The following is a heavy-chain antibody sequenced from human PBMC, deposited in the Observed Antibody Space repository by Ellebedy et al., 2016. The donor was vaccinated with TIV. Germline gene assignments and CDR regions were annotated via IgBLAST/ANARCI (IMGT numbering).Heavy chain of an antibody. D-gene: IGHD3-22*01. V-gene: IGHV3-33*01. J-gene: IGHJ4*02. CDR1: GFTFGSYG. Sequence: GGSLRLXCAASGFTFGSYGMHWVRQAPGKGLEWVANIFYDGSNINYADSVKGRFTIFRENIKNTLYLQMNALRAEDTALYYCARDYSGYYVFDYWGQGTLVTVSS. CDR3: ARDYSGYYVFDY. CDR2: IFYDGSNI.